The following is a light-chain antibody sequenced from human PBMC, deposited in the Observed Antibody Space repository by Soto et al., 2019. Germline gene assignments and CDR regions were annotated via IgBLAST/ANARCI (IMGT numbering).Light chain of an antibody. Sequence: IVLTQSPGTLSLSPGERATLSCRASQSVSSYLAWYQQKPGQAPRLLMHGASNRATGIPARFSGSGSGTDFTLTISSLEPEDFSVYYCQQRYNWPITFGQGTRLEIK. V-gene: IGKV3-11*01. CDR1: QSVSSY. CDR2: GAS. J-gene: IGKJ5*01. CDR3: QQRYNWPIT.